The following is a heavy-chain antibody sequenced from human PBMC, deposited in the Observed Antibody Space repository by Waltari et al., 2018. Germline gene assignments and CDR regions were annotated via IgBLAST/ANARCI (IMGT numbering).Heavy chain of an antibody. CDR3: VTRVAAAG. Sequence: EVQLVLSGGGLVPPGGSLRLSCVTSGFAFDAFWMSWVRQAPGKGLEWVANIREDGGDTYYLDSVKGRFTISRDNANNSLYLEMDSLTVEDTGVYYCVTRVAAAGWGQGTLVTVSS. CDR1: GFAFDAFW. D-gene: IGHD6-25*01. V-gene: IGHV3-7*01. CDR2: IREDGGDT. J-gene: IGHJ4*02.